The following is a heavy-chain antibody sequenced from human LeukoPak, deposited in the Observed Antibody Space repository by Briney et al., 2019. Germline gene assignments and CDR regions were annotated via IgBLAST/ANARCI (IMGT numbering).Heavy chain of an antibody. D-gene: IGHD6-13*01. V-gene: IGHV1-2*02. J-gene: IGHJ4*02. CDR3: ARMGVAAAGTGIDY. CDR2: INPNSGGT. CDR1: GYTFTGYY. Sequence: ASVKVSCKASGYTFTGYYIHWVRQAPGQGLEWMGWINPNSGGTNYAQKFQGRVTMTRDTSISTACMELSRLRSDDTAVYYCARMGVAAAGTGIDYWGQGTLVTVSS.